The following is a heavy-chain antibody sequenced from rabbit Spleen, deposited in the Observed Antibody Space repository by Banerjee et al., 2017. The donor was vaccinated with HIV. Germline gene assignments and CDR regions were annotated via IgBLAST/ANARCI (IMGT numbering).Heavy chain of an antibody. Sequence: QLKESGGGLVQPGGSLKLSCKASGFTLSSYYMNWVRQAPGKGLEWIGYIDPVFGITYYANWVNGRFSISRENAQNTVFLQMTSLTVADTATYFCARDTPSGGFTFDLWGPGTLVTVS. J-gene: IGHJ4*01. CDR3: ARDTPSGGFTFDL. V-gene: IGHV1S7*01. CDR1: GFTLSSYY. D-gene: IGHD1-1*01. CDR2: IDPVFGIT.